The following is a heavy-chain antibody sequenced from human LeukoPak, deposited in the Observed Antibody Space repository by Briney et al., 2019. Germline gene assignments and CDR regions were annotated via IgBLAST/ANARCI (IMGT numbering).Heavy chain of an antibody. D-gene: IGHD3-22*01. CDR3: ARVRYSSGSLGAFDI. Sequence: SETLSLTCTVSGGSISSYYLSWIRQPPGKGLEWIGYIYYSGSTNYNPSLKSRVTISVDTSKNQFSLKLSSVTAADTAVYYCARVRYSSGSLGAFDIWGQGTMVTVSS. CDR2: IYYSGST. V-gene: IGHV4-59*01. CDR1: GGSISSYY. J-gene: IGHJ3*02.